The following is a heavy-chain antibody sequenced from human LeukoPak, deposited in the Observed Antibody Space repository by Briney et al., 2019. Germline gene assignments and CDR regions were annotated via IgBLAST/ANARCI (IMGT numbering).Heavy chain of an antibody. D-gene: IGHD2-15*01. Sequence: GRSLRLSCAASGFTFSSYGMHWVRQAAGKGLEWVAVISYDGSNKYYADSVKGRFTISRDNSKNTLYLQMNSLRAEDTAVYYCAKGLMLQYYYGMDVWGQGATVTVSS. CDR3: AKGLMLQYYYGMDV. CDR1: GFTFSSYG. J-gene: IGHJ6*02. CDR2: ISYDGSNK. V-gene: IGHV3-30*18.